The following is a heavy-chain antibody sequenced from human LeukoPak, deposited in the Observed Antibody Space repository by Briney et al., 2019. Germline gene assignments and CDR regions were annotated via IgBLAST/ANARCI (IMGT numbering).Heavy chain of an antibody. CDR1: GFTFSSYS. CDR3: ARGARAAAGTEYFQL. V-gene: IGHV3-21*01. J-gene: IGHJ1*01. Sequence: GGSLRLSCAASGFTFSSYSMNWVRQAPGKGLEWVSSISSSSSCIYYADSLKGRFTISRDNAKNSLYLQMNSLRAEDTAVYYCARGARAAAGTEYFQLWGQGTLVTVSS. CDR2: ISSSSSCI. D-gene: IGHD6-13*01.